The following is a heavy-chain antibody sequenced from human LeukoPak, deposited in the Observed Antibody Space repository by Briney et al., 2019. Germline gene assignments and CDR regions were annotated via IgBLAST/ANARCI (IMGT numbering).Heavy chain of an antibody. V-gene: IGHV3-30-3*01. CDR3: ARSRSRDAFDI. CDR1: GFTFSSYA. D-gene: IGHD2-2*01. CDR2: ISYDGSNK. J-gene: IGHJ3*02. Sequence: GGSLRLSCAASGFTFSSYAMHWVRQAPGKGLEWVAVISYDGSNKYYADSAKGRFTISRDNAKNSLYLQMNSLRAEDTAVYYCARSRSRDAFDIWGQGTMVTVSS.